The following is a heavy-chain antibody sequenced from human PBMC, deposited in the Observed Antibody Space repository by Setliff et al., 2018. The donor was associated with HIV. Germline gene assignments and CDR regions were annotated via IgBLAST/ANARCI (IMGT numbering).Heavy chain of an antibody. V-gene: IGHV1-69*10. CDR3: AGDHQNTATDTRVANYFDY. D-gene: IGHD6-13*01. Sequence: SVKVSCKSSGDTFSTYFFTWVRQDPGQGLEWMGGVTPILHTTNYAQKFQGRVTITADISTRTVYMELSSLTSEDTAIYYCAGDHQNTATDTRVANYFDYWGQGTLVTVSS. CDR2: VTPILHTT. J-gene: IGHJ4*02. CDR1: GDTFSTYF.